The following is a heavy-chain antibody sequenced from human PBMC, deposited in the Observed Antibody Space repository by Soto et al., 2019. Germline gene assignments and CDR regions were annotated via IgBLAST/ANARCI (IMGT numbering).Heavy chain of an antibody. V-gene: IGHV1-69*02. Sequence: QVQLVQSGTEVKQPGSSVKVSCKASGGTFRNYPINWVRQAPGQGLEWMGSIFPLTDIPDYAQNFQARLTISADKSTSTGYMELSSLTSDDTAMYFCARGPLVVLNYFESWGQGTLVTVSS. CDR2: IFPLTDIP. J-gene: IGHJ4*02. CDR1: GGTFRNYP. CDR3: ARGPLVVLNYFES.